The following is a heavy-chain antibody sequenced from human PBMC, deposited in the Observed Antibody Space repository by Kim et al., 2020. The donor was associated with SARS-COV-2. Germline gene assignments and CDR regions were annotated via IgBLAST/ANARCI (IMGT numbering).Heavy chain of an antibody. CDR2: ISSSSSYI. J-gene: IGHJ5*02. CDR1: RFTFSSYS. V-gene: IGHV3-21*01. D-gene: IGHD3-10*01. Sequence: GGSLRLSCAASRFTFSSYSMNWVRQAPGKGLEWVSSISSSSSYIYYADSVKGRFTISRDNAKNSLYLQMNSLRAEDTAVYYCARVHSITMVRGVIPYNWFDPWGQGTLVTVSS. CDR3: ARVHSITMVRGVIPYNWFDP.